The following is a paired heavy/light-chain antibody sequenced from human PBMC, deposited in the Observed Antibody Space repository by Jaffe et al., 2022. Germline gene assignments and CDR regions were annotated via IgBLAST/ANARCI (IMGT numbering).Light chain of an antibody. CDR1: QPVHSNF. CDR3: QQYATSVT. V-gene: IGKV3-20*01. J-gene: IGKJ4*01. Sequence: DIVLTQSPGTLSLSPGERATLSCRASQPVHSNFLAWYQQKPGQSPRLLIYDASRRATGIPDRFSGSGSGADFTLTISRLEPEDFAVYYCQQYATSVTFGGGTKVEIK. CDR2: DAS.
Heavy chain of an antibody. J-gene: IGHJ4*02. D-gene: IGHD6-19*01. Sequence: QVQLVQSGAELKTPGSSVKVSCKASGGTFSTYAINWVRQAPGQRLEWMGGIIPKFGAANYEPHFQGRVTITADESTTTAYMEVTSLRPDDTGVYYCARGGRGAVAAKFDYWGQGTLVTVSS. CDR1: GGTFSTYA. CDR3: ARGGRGAVAAKFDY. CDR2: IIPKFGAA. V-gene: IGHV1-69*12.